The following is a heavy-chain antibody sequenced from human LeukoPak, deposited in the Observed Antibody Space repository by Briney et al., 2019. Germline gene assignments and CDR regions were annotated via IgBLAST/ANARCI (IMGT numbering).Heavy chain of an antibody. D-gene: IGHD2-15*01. CDR2: IYYSWNT. CDR1: GGSISSYY. V-gene: IGHV4-59*12. Sequence: LETLSLTCTVSGGSISSYYWSWIRQPPGKGLEWIGYIYYSWNTNYNPSLKSRVTISVDMSKNRFSLKPSSVTAADTAVYYCARGYYCSGGSCYLYYYYYGMDVWGKGTTVTVSS. CDR3: ARGYYCSGGSCYLYYYYYGMDV. J-gene: IGHJ6*04.